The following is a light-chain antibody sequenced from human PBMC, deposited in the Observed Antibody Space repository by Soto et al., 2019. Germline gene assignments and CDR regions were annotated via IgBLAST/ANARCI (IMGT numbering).Light chain of an antibody. Sequence: QSALTQPRSVSGSPGQSVTISCTGTSNDVGNYYYVSWYQQHPGRAPKLIIYDVSKRPSGVPDRFSGYKSGNTASLTISGLQVEDEADYYCCSYIGRYSWVFGGGTKLTVL. V-gene: IGLV2-11*01. J-gene: IGLJ2*01. CDR3: CSYIGRYSWV. CDR1: SNDVGNYYY. CDR2: DVS.